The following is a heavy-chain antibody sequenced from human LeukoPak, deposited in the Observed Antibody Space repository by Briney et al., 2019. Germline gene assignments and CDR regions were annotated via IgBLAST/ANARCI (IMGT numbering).Heavy chain of an antibody. Sequence: ASVKVSYKASGYTFTGYYMHSVRQAPGQGLEWMGWINPNSGGTNYAQKFQGWVTMTRDTSISTAYMELSRLRSDDTAVYYCARRGLTNEDTYCNSTGCYIASGDWFDPWGQGTLVTVSS. CDR3: ARRGLTNEDTYCNSTGCYIASGDWFDP. J-gene: IGHJ5*02. CDR2: INPNSGGT. V-gene: IGHV1-2*04. D-gene: IGHD2-2*02. CDR1: GYTFTGYY.